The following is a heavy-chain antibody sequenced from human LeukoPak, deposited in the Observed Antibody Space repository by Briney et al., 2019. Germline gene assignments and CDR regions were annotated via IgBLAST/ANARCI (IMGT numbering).Heavy chain of an antibody. Sequence: PSETLSLTCAVYGGSFSGYYWSWIRQPPGKGLEWIGEINHSGSTNYNPSLKSRVTISVDTSKNQFSLKVKSVTAADTAVYYCARVPVTANWFDPWGQGTLVTVSS. D-gene: IGHD4-11*01. CDR3: ARVPVTANWFDP. CDR2: INHSGST. CDR1: GGSFSGYY. V-gene: IGHV4-34*01. J-gene: IGHJ5*02.